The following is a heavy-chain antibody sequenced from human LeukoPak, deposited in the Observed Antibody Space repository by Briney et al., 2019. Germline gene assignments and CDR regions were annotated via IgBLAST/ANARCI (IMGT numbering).Heavy chain of an antibody. V-gene: IGHV1-8*01. CDR1: GYTFTSYD. CDR3: ARRIAAGGMAIGY. Sequence: ASVKVSCKASGYTFTSYDTNWVRQAPGQGLEWMGWMNPNSGNTGYAQKFQGRVTMTRNTSISTAYMELSSLISEDTAMYYCARRIAAGGMAIGYWGQGTLVTVSS. CDR2: MNPNSGNT. D-gene: IGHD6-13*01. J-gene: IGHJ4*02.